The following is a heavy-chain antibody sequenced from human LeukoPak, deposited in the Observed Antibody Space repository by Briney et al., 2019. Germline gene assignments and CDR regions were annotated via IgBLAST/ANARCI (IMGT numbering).Heavy chain of an antibody. CDR3: ARDGHGDYSFDY. CDR2: IYSGGST. V-gene: IGHV3-53*01. Sequence: PGGSLRLSCAASGFTVSSNYMSWVRQAPGKGLEWVSVIYSGGSTYYADSVKGRFTISRDNSKNTLYIQMNSLRAEDTDVYYCARDGHGDYSFDYWGQGTLVTVSS. CDR1: GFTVSSNY. D-gene: IGHD4-17*01. J-gene: IGHJ4*02.